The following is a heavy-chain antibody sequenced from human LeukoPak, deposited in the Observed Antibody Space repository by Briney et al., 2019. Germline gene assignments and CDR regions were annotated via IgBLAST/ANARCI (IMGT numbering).Heavy chain of an antibody. D-gene: IGHD2-15*01. J-gene: IGHJ6*03. CDR1: GYTFTGYY. V-gene: IGHV1-2*02. CDR3: ARGRGPGGYYYYYMDV. CDR2: INPNSGGT. Sequence: ASVKVSCKASGYTFTGYYMHWVRQAPGQGLEWMGWINPNSGGTNYAQKFQGRVTMTRDTSISTAYMELSSLRSEDTAVYYCARGRGPGGYYYYYMDVWGKGTTVTISS.